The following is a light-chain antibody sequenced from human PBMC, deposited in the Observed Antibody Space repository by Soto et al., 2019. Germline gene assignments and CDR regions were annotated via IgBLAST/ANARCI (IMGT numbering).Light chain of an antibody. CDR2: DES. Sequence: DIQMTQAPSTLAGSAGGRGTITFRASQTISSWLAWYQQKPGKANKILIYDESQLETGVKSRFSGSGSGKDFTLTINSMQHEDIGKYYCQHYNSFQLNFGKGTRLEIK. J-gene: IGKJ5*01. CDR3: QHYNSFQLN. CDR1: QTISSW. V-gene: IGKV1-5*01.